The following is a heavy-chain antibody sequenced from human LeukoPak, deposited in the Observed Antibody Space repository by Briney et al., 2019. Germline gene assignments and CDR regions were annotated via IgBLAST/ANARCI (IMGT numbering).Heavy chain of an antibody. V-gene: IGHV4-59*01. CDR1: GGSISSYY. CDR2: IYYSGST. D-gene: IGHD6-13*01. CDR3: ARDSAAAGYFDY. Sequence: SETLSLTCTVSGGSISSYYWSWIRQPPGKGLEWIGYIYYSGSTNYNPSLKSRVTISVDTSKNQFSLKLSSVTAADTAVYYCARDSAAAGYFDYWGQGTLVTVSS. J-gene: IGHJ4*02.